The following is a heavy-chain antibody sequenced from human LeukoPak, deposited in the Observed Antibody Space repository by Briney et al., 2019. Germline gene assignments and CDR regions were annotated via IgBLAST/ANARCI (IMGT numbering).Heavy chain of an antibody. CDR1: GGSISSSSYH. CDR2: IYYSGST. D-gene: IGHD6-13*01. V-gene: IGHV4-39*01. Sequence: SETLSLTCTVSGGSISSSSYHWVWIRQPPGKGLEWIGSIYYSGSTYYNPSLKSRVTISVDTSKNQFSLKLSSVTAADTAVYYCARRFSWYDYWGQGTLVTVSS. J-gene: IGHJ4*02. CDR3: ARRFSWYDY.